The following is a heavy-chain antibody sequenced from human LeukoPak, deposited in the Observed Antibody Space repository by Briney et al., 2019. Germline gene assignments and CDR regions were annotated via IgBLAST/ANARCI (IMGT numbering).Heavy chain of an antibody. Sequence: PSETLSLTCAVSGGSISSGGYSWSWIRQPPGKGLEWIGYIYHSGSTYYNPSLKSRVTISVDTSKNQFSLKLSSVTAADTAVYYCARENGDLDAFDIWGQGTMVTVSS. D-gene: IGHD4-17*01. J-gene: IGHJ3*02. CDR3: ARENGDLDAFDI. V-gene: IGHV4-30-2*02. CDR2: IYHSGST. CDR1: GGSISSGGYS.